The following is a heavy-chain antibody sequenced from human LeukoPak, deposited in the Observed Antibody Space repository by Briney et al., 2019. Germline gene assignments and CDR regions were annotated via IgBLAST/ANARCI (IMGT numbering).Heavy chain of an antibody. CDR3: ARDSSGYRGFDY. CDR1: GFSLSTSGVG. CDR2: IYWDDDK. D-gene: IGHD3-22*01. J-gene: IGHJ4*02. Sequence: SGPTLVNPTQPRTLTCTFSGFSLSTSGVGVGWIRQPPGKALEWLALIYWDDDKRYSPSLKNRLTITKDTSKNQVVLTMTNMDPVDTATYYCARDSSGYRGFDYWGQGTLVTVSS. V-gene: IGHV2-5*02.